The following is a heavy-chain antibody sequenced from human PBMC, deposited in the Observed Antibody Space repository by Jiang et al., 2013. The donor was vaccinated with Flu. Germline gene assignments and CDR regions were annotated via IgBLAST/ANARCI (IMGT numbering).Heavy chain of an antibody. V-gene: IGHV4-39*01. J-gene: IGHJ4*02. CDR3: ARQERYSGSPY. D-gene: IGHD1-26*01. Sequence: EWIGSIYYMGAPTTTRPSKSRVTISVDTSKNQFSLKLSSVTAADTAVYYCARQERYSGSPYWGQGTLVTVSS. CDR2: IYYMGAP.